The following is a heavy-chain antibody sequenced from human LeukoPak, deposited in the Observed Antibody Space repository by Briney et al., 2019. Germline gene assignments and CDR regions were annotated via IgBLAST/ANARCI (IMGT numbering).Heavy chain of an antibody. CDR3: ARGLVSYQ. CDR2: ITGSGGGT. Sequence: GGSLRLSCAASGFILRNYAMNWVRQAPGKGPEWVSSITGSGGGTSYADSVKGRFTISRDNSKSSLYLQLNSLRAEDTAVYYCARGLVSYQWGQGTLVTVSS. CDR1: GFILRNYA. D-gene: IGHD1-26*01. V-gene: IGHV3-23*01. J-gene: IGHJ4*02.